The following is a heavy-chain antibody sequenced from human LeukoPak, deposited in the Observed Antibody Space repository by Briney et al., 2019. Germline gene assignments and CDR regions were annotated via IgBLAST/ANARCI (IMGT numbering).Heavy chain of an antibody. Sequence: SETLSLTCAVYGGSLSGSYWSWIRQPPGKGLEWIGEINHSGSANYNPSPKSRVTLSIDKSKNQFSLNLNSVTAADTAVYYCARGPPRYCSSTSCYAHFQGRAFDIWGQGTMVTVSS. CDR3: ARGPPRYCSSTSCYAHFQGRAFDI. J-gene: IGHJ3*02. V-gene: IGHV4-34*01. D-gene: IGHD2-2*01. CDR1: GGSLSGSY. CDR2: INHSGSA.